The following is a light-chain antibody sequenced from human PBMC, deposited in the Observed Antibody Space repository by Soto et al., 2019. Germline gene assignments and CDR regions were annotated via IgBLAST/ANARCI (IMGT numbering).Light chain of an antibody. J-gene: IGLJ1*01. CDR2: EGS. CDR1: SSDVGSYNL. CDR3: CSYAGSSTHYV. V-gene: IGLV2-23*01. Sequence: QSVLTQPASVSGSPGQSITISYTGTSSDVGSYNLVSWYQQHPGKAPKLMIYEGSKRPSGVSNRFSGSKSGNTASLTISGLQAEDEADYYCCSYAGSSTHYVFGTGTKVT.